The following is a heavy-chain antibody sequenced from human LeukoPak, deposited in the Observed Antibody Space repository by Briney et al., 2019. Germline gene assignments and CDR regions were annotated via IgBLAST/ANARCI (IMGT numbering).Heavy chain of an antibody. V-gene: IGHV3-66*01. D-gene: IGHD3-22*01. J-gene: IGHJ3*02. Sequence: GGPLRLSCAASGFTVSSNYMSWVRQAPGKGLELVSIIYSGGSTYYADSVKGRFTISRDNSKNSLYLQMNSLRAEDTAVYYCARDISSGYYDAFDIWGQGTMVTVSS. CDR3: ARDISSGYYDAFDI. CDR1: GFTVSSNY. CDR2: IYSGGST.